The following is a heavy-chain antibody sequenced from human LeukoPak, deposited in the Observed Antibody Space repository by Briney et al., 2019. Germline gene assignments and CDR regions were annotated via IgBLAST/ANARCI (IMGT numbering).Heavy chain of an antibody. V-gene: IGHV3-9*03. CDR3: AKGYSYGISYYFDY. D-gene: IGHD5-18*01. J-gene: IGHJ4*02. CDR1: GFTFDDYA. Sequence: PGSSLRLSCVASGFTFDDYAMHWVRQAPGKGLEWVSGISWNIGSIGYADSVKGRFTISRDSAKNSLYLQMNSLRAEDMALYYCAKGYSYGISYYFDYWGQGTLVTVSS. CDR2: ISWNIGSI.